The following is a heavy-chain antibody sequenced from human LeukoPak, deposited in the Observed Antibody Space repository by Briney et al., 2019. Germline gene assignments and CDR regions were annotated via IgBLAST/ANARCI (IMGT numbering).Heavy chain of an antibody. CDR2: IYTSGST. CDR3: ARGSKPGDCHDY. V-gene: IGHV4-4*07. J-gene: IGHJ4*02. Sequence: SETLSLTCTVSGGSISSYYWSWIRQPAAKGLEWIGHIYTSGSTNYNPSLKSRVTMSVDTSKNQFSLKLSSVTTADTAVYYCARGSKPGDCHDYWGQGTLVTVSS. CDR1: GGSISSYY. D-gene: IGHD2-21*02.